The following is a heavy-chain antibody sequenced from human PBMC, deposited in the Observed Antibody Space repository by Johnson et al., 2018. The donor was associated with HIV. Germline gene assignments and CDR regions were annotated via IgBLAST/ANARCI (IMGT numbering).Heavy chain of an antibody. J-gene: IGHJ3*02. CDR2: IYSGGST. CDR3: ARRYCSSTSCYKGRAFDI. CDR1: GFTVSSNY. Sequence: VQLVESGGGLVQPGGSLRLSCAASGFTVSSNYMSWVRQAPGKGLEWVSVIYSGGSTSYADSVKGSFTIPRDHSKNTLYLQMNSLRAEDTAVYYCARRYCSSTSCYKGRAFDIWGQGTMVTVSS. D-gene: IGHD2-2*02. V-gene: IGHV3-66*01.